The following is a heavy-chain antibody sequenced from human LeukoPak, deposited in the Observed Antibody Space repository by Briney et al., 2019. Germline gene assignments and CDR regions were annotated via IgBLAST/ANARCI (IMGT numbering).Heavy chain of an antibody. D-gene: IGHD5-24*01. CDR2: IHFSGRT. CDR3: ARHQDGYGDYFDF. J-gene: IGHJ4*02. V-gene: IGHV4-59*08. Sequence: PSETLSLTCTVSGGSISNSYWSWIRQPPGKGLEWIGYIHFSGRTKYDPSLESRVTISIDTSMNQFSLKVHSVTAPDTAVYYCARHQDGYGDYFDFWGQGILVT. CDR1: GGSISNSY.